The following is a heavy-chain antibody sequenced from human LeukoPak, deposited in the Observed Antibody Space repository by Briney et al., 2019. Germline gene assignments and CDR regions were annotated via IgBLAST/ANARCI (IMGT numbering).Heavy chain of an antibody. CDR1: GFTFSSYG. D-gene: IGHD3-3*01. J-gene: IGHJ6*03. V-gene: IGHV3-30*02. CDR3: AKNSGGYDFWSAYYRYYYYMDV. Sequence: GGSLRLSCAASGFTFSSYGMHWVRQAPGKGLEWVAFIWYDGSNKYYTDSVEGRFTISRDNSKNTLHLQMNSLRAEDTAMYYCAKNSGGYDFWSAYYRYYYYMDVWGKGTTVTVSS. CDR2: IWYDGSNK.